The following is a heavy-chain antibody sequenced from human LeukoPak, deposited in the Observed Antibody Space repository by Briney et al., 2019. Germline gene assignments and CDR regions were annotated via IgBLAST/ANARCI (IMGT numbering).Heavy chain of an antibody. J-gene: IGHJ4*02. CDR2: IIPILGIA. D-gene: IGHD3-10*01. CDR3: ARDASDYYGSGSYYVY. V-gene: IGHV1-69*04. CDR1: GGTLSSYT. Sequence: VASVKVSCKASGGTLSSYTISWVRQAPGQGLEWMGRIIPILGIANYAQKFQGRVTITADKSTSTAYMELSSLRSEDTAVYYCARDASDYYGSGSYYVYWGQGTLVTVSS.